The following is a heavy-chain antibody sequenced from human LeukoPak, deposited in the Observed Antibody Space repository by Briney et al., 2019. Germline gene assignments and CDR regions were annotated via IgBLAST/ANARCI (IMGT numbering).Heavy chain of an antibody. V-gene: IGHV3-23*01. D-gene: IGHD2-15*01. J-gene: IGHJ4*02. CDR2: ISTDGGNT. CDR1: GFTFSNYA. Sequence: GGSLRLSCAASGFTFSNYAMSWVRQAPGRGLEWISAISTDGGNTYYADSVKGRFTISRDKSKTTAHLQMNSLRAEDTAVYHCARQLGYCSDGSCYFDFWGQGTLVTVSS. CDR3: ARQLGYCSDGSCYFDF.